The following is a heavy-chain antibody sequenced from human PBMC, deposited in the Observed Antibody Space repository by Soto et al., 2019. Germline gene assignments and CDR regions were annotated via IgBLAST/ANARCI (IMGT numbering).Heavy chain of an antibody. CDR1: GFTFSSYG. CDR2: ISYDGSNK. J-gene: IGHJ4*02. CDR3: AKSAMVRGVILGY. Sequence: QVQLVESGGGVVQPGRSLRLSCAASGFTFSSYGMHWVRQAPGKGLEWVAVISYDGSNKYYADSVKGRFTISRDNSKNTLYLQMYSLRAEDTAVYYCAKSAMVRGVILGYWGQGTLVTVSS. D-gene: IGHD3-10*01. V-gene: IGHV3-30*18.